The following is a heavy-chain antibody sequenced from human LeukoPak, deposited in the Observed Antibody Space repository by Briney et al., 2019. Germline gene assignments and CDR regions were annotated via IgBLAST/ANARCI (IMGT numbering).Heavy chain of an antibody. CDR2: IYTSGST. Sequence: SETLSLTCTVSGGSISSGSYYWSWIRQPAGKGLEWIGRIYTSGSTNYNPSLKSRVTISVDTSKNQFSLKLSSVTAADTAVYYCARRYGGNPDNYWGQGTLVTVSS. D-gene: IGHD4-23*01. J-gene: IGHJ4*02. CDR3: ARRYGGNPDNY. V-gene: IGHV4-61*02. CDR1: GGSISSGSYY.